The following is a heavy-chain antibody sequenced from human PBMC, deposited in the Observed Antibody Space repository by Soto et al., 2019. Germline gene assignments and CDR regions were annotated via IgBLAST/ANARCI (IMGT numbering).Heavy chain of an antibody. Sequence: QLQLQESGSGLVKPSQTLSLTCAVSGGSISSGGYSWSWIRQPQGKGLEWIGYISHSGSTYYNPSLKRRVTISVDRSKNQFSLKLSSVTAADTAVYYCASSYYDSSGSALRDWGQGTLVTVSS. CDR3: ASSYYDSSGSALRD. V-gene: IGHV4-30-2*01. CDR2: ISHSGST. D-gene: IGHD3-22*01. J-gene: IGHJ1*01. CDR1: GGSISSGGYS.